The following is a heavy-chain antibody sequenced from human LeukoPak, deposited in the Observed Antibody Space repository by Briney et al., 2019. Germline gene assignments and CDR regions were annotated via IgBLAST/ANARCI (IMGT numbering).Heavy chain of an antibody. J-gene: IGHJ4*02. V-gene: IGHV4-59*01. CDR3: ARDGGKWQQLGYFDY. CDR2: IYYSGST. Sequence: SETLSLTCTVSGGSISSYYWSWIRQPPGKGLEWIGYIYYSGSTNYNPSLKSRVTISVDTSRNQFFLKLSSVTAADTAVYYCARDGGKWQQLGYFDYWGQGTLVTVSS. D-gene: IGHD6-13*01. CDR1: GGSISSYY.